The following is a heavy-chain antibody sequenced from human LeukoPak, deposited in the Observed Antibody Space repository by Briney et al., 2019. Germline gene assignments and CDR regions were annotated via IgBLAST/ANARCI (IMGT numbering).Heavy chain of an antibody. CDR3: ARAAAIIHWFDP. D-gene: IGHD2-2*01. CDR1: GGSISSGGYY. Sequence: PSETLSLTCTVSGGSISSGGYYWSWIRQHRGKGLEWIGYMYYSGSTYYNPSLKSRVTISVYTSKNQFSLKLSSVTAADTAVYYCARAAAIIHWFDPWGQGTLVTVSS. CDR2: MYYSGST. J-gene: IGHJ5*02. V-gene: IGHV4-31*03.